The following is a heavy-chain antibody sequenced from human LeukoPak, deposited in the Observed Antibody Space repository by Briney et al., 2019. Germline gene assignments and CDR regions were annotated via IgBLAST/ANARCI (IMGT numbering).Heavy chain of an antibody. J-gene: IGHJ4*02. V-gene: IGHV3-30*14. D-gene: IGHD3-3*01. CDR2: ISYDGSNK. CDR1: GFTFSSYA. Sequence: GGSLRLSCAASGFTFSSYAMHWVRQAPGKGLEWVAVISYDGSNKYYADSVKGRFTISRDNSKNTPYLQMSSLRAEDTAVYYCAKAAHYDFWSAYDYWGQGTVVTVSS. CDR3: AKAAHYDFWSAYDY.